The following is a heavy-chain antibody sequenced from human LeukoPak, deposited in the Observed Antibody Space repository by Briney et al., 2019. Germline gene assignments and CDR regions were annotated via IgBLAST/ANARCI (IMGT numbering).Heavy chain of an antibody. V-gene: IGHV3-23*01. J-gene: IGHJ4*02. D-gene: IGHD3-22*01. CDR1: GFTFSSYA. CDR3: AKDRWLDYTTSSRPFDH. CDR2: ISAGGDST. Sequence: GGSLRLSCAASGFTFSSYAMSWVRQAPGKGLEWVSGISAGGDSTYYADSVKGRFTISRDSSKHTVHLQMNSLRAEDTAVYYCAKDRWLDYTTSSRPFDHWGQGTRVTVSS.